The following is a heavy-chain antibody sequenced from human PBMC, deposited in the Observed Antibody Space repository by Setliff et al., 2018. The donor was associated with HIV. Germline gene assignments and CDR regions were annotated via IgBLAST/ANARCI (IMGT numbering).Heavy chain of an antibody. Sequence: GGSLRLSCAASGFTFSSYGMHWVRQAPGKGLEWVAVIWYDGSNKYYADSVKGRFAISRDNSKNTLYLQMNSLRAEDTAVYYCARDHDIRSPSANSGYDFDYWGQGTLVTVSS. CDR2: IWYDGSNK. J-gene: IGHJ4*02. CDR3: ARDHDIRSPSANSGYDFDY. V-gene: IGHV3-33*01. D-gene: IGHD5-12*01. CDR1: GFTFSSYG.